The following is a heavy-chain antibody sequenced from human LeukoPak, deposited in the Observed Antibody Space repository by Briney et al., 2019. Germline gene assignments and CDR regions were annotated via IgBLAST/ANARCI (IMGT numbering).Heavy chain of an antibody. CDR3: ARVLVLTGSNAFDI. D-gene: IGHD3-22*01. J-gene: IGHJ3*02. Sequence: ASVKVSCRASGYSFTNYGFTWVRQAPGQGLEWMGWISAYNGNTNYAQKLQGRVTMTTDTSTSTLYMELRSLTSDDTAVYYCARVLVLTGSNAFDIWGQGTMVTVSS. V-gene: IGHV1-18*01. CDR2: ISAYNGNT. CDR1: GYSFTNYG.